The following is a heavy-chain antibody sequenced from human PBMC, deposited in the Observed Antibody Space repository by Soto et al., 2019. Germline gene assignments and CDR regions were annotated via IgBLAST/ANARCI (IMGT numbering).Heavy chain of an antibody. V-gene: IGHV3-23*01. CDR3: ASSIVLMLYAGPTVDC. CDR1: GFTFSSYA. Sequence: EVQLLESGGGLVQPGGSLRLSCAASGFTFSSYAMNWVRQAPGKGLEWVSVISGSGGTTYYADSVKGLFTISRDNSKNTLYVQMNSLRAEYTAVYYCASSIVLMLYAGPTVDCWGKGTLVTVSS. J-gene: IGHJ4*02. CDR2: ISGSGGTT. D-gene: IGHD2-8*01.